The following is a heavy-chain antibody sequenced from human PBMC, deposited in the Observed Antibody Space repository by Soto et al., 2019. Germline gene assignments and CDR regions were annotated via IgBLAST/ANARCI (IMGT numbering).Heavy chain of an antibody. J-gene: IGHJ4*02. D-gene: IGHD3-22*01. V-gene: IGHV4-4*02. CDR1: GGSISSSNW. Sequence: SETLSLTCAVSGGSISSSNWWSWVRQPPGKGLEWIGEIYHSGSTNYNPSLKSRVTISVDKSKNQFSLKLSSVTAADTAVYYCARGSIVVVTPFDYWGQGTLVTVSS. CDR3: ARGSIVVVTPFDY. CDR2: IYHSGST.